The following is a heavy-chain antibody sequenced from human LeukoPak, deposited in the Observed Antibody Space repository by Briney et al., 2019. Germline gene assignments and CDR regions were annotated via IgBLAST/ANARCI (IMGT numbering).Heavy chain of an antibody. D-gene: IGHD3-22*01. Sequence: ASVKVSCKASGYTFTGYQMHWVRQAPGQGLEWMGRINPNSGATKYAQKFQGRGTMTRDTSISTAYMELSRLRSDDTAVYYCASPRISGDSSGYYDTLQYWGQGTLVTVSS. CDR2: INPNSGAT. V-gene: IGHV1-2*06. CDR1: GYTFTGYQ. J-gene: IGHJ1*01. CDR3: ASPRISGDSSGYYDTLQY.